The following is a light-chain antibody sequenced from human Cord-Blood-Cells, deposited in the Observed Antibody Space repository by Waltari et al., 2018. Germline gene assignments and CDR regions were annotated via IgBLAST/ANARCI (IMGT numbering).Light chain of an antibody. J-gene: IGKJ2*01. V-gene: IGKV1-39*01. CDR1: QSISSY. CDR2: AAS. CDR3: QQSYSTPYT. Sequence: DIQMTQYPSSLSASVGDRVTITCRASQSISSYLNWYQQKPGKAPKPLIYAASSLQSGVPSRFSGSGSGTDFTLTISSLQPEDFATYYCQQSYSTPYTFGQGTKLEIK.